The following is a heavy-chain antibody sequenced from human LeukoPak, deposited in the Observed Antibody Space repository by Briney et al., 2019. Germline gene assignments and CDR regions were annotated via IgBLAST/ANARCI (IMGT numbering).Heavy chain of an antibody. CDR3: ARERLELRGDYYYYYGMDV. J-gene: IGHJ6*02. V-gene: IGHV1-69*04. CDR2: IIPILGIA. Sequence: GASVKVSCKASGGTLSSYTISWVRQAPGQGLEWMGRIIPILGIANYAQKFQGRVTITADKSTSTAYMELSSLRSEDTAVYYCARERLELRGDYYYYYGMDVWGQGTTVTVSS. CDR1: GGTLSSYT. D-gene: IGHD1-7*01.